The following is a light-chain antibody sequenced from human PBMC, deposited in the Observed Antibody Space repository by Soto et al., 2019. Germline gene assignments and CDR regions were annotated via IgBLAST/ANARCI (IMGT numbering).Light chain of an antibody. CDR3: SSYTTISTLA. CDR2: EVS. CDR1: SSDVGGYNY. Sequence: QSALTQPAAVSGSPGQSITISCTGTSSDVGGYNYVSWYQQHPGKVPKLMIYEVSNRSSGVSNRFSGSKSGNTASLTISGLQAEDEADYYCSSYTTISTLAFGGGTKLTVL. V-gene: IGLV2-14*01. J-gene: IGLJ3*02.